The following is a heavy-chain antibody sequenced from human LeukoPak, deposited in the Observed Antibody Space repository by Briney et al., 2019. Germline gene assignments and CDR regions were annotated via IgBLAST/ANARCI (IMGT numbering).Heavy chain of an antibody. Sequence: PSETLSLTCTVSGGSISSYYWSWIRQPPGKGLEWIGYIYYSGSTNYNPSLKSRVTISVDTSKTQFSLKLSSVTAADTAVYYCARGGGYYDSSGPYYFDYWGQGTLDTVSS. CDR2: IYYSGST. V-gene: IGHV4-59*12. CDR1: GGSISSYY. CDR3: ARGGGYYDSSGPYYFDY. D-gene: IGHD3-22*01. J-gene: IGHJ4*02.